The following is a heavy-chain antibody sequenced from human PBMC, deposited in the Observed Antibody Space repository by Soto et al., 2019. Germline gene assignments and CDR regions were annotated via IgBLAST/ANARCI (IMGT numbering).Heavy chain of an antibody. J-gene: IGHJ5*02. V-gene: IGHV3-23*01. D-gene: IGHD2-8*01. CDR2: ISHSGDST. CDR1: GLTLTSHA. CDR3: AKELYYVLDP. Sequence: PGGSQRLSCAVSGLTLTSHAMSWVRQAPGKGLEWVSTISHSGDSTYYADSVKGRFTISRDTSKNTLYLQMNSLRAEDTAIYYCAKELYYVLDPWRQGTLVTVSS.